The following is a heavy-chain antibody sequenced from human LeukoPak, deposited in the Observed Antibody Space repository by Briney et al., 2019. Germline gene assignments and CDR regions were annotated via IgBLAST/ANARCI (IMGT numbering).Heavy chain of an antibody. CDR1: GYTFTGYY. J-gene: IGHJ3*02. Sequence: LRASVKVACKASGYTFTGYYMHWVRQAPGQGLEWMGWINPNCGGTNYAQKFQGRVTMTRDTSISTAYMELSRLRSDDTAVYYCARDHVAPYVLLRNDAFDIWGQGTMVTVSS. CDR3: ARDHVAPYVLLRNDAFDI. V-gene: IGHV1-2*02. CDR2: INPNCGGT. D-gene: IGHD3-10*01.